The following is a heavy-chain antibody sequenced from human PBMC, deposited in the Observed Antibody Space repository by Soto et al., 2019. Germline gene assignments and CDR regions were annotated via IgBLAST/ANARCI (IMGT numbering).Heavy chain of an antibody. V-gene: IGHV4-61*05. D-gene: IGHD5-12*01. Sequence: SETLSLTCAVSGGSISGSYYYWAWIRQPPGKGLEWIGYIYYIGSTNYNPSLKSRVTVSVDTSKNQFSLKLSSVTAADTAVYYCARAGIVSTIPFDYWGQGTLVTVSS. J-gene: IGHJ4*02. CDR3: ARAGIVSTIPFDY. CDR2: IYYIGST. CDR1: GGSISGSYYY.